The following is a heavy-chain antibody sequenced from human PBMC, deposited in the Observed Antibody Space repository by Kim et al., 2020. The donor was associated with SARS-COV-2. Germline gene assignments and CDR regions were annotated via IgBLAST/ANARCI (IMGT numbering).Heavy chain of an antibody. CDR2: IRSRTNTI. Sequence: GGSLRLSCAASGFTFSSYSMNWVRQAPGKGLEWVSYIRSRTNTIYYADSVKGRFTISRDSAKNSLYLQMDSLRAEDTAVYYCARDLGYAFDIWGQGTMVTVSS. J-gene: IGHJ3*02. CDR3: ARDLGYAFDI. D-gene: IGHD7-27*01. V-gene: IGHV3-48*04. CDR1: GFTFSSYS.